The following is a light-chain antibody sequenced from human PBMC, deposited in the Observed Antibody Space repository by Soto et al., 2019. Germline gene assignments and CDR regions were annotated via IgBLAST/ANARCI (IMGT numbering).Light chain of an antibody. CDR2: EVN. CDR3: ASFTTSSTRV. J-gene: IGLJ1*01. CDR1: SSDIGTYNY. V-gene: IGLV2-14*01. Sequence: QSALTQPASVSGSPGQSITVSCTGTSSDIGTYNYVSWYQQHPDKAPKVIIYEVNNRPSGVSNRFSGSKSGNTASLTISGLQAEDEADYYCASFTTSSTRVFGTGTKLTVL.